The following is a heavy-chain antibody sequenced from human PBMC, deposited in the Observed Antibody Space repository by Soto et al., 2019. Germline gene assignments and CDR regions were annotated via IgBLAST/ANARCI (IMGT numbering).Heavy chain of an antibody. CDR1: GGSINSAGYY. Sequence: PSETLSLTCNVSGGSINSAGYYRSWIRQHPGKGLEWIGYIYYSGRTYYNPSLKSRVTIPIGTSKTKFSLKLSSVTAADTAVYYCARVKKLFGIFNLFDCCGPGNLVPVSS. CDR3: ARVKKLFGIFNLFDC. V-gene: IGHV4-31*03. CDR2: IYYSGRT. D-gene: IGHD3-3*01. J-gene: IGHJ4*02.